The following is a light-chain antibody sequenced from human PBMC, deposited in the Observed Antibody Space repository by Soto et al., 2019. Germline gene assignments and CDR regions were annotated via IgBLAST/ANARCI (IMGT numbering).Light chain of an antibody. CDR2: DAS. CDR3: QQYNSYL. Sequence: IHITQSPSTLSASVGDRVSITCRASQSVSSWLAGYQQKPGKAPKLLIYDASGLESGVPSRFSGSGSGTEFTLTISSLQPDDFATYYCQQYNSYLFGQGTKVDIK. CDR1: QSVSSW. V-gene: IGKV1-5*01. J-gene: IGKJ1*01.